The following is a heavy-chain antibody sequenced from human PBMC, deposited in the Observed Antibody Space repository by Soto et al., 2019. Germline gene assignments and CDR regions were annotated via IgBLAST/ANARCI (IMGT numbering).Heavy chain of an antibody. Sequence: GGSLRLSCAASGFTFSSYAMSWVRQAPGKGLEWVSAISGSGGSTYYADSVKGRFTISRDNSKNTLYLQMNSLRAEDTAVYYCAKALDSTSFSYYYGMDVWGQGTTVTVSS. V-gene: IGHV3-23*01. J-gene: IGHJ6*02. CDR3: AKALDSTSFSYYYGMDV. CDR1: GFTFSSYA. CDR2: ISGSGGST. D-gene: IGHD2-2*01.